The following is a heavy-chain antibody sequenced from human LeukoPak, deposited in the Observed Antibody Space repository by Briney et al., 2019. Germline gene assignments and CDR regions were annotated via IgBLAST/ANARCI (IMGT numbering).Heavy chain of an antibody. CDR2: ISASGGNT. V-gene: IGHV3-23*01. D-gene: IGHD3-10*01. CDR1: GFTFDNYA. Sequence: PGGSLRLACAASGFTFDNYAMNWVRQAPGKGLEWVSTISASGGNTDYADSVKGRFTISRDNAKNSLYLQMNSLRDEDTAVYYCARLEYYYVSGNYYKLFDYWGQGTLVTVCS. CDR3: ARLEYYYVSGNYYKLFDY. J-gene: IGHJ4*02.